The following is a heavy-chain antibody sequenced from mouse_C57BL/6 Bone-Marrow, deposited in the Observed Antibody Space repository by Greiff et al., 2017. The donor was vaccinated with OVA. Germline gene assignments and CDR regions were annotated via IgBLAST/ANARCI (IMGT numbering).Heavy chain of an antibody. V-gene: IGHV1-69*01. CDR1: GYTFTSYW. D-gene: IGHD2-5*01. CDR3: ARDSNYVFDY. CDR2: IDPSDSYT. J-gene: IGHJ2*01. Sequence: VKLVESGAELVMPGASVKLSCKASGYTFTSYWMHWVKQRPGQGLEWIGEIDPSDSYTNYNQKFKGKATLTVDKSSSTAYMQLSSLTSEDSSVYYCARDSNYVFDYWGQGTTLTVSS.